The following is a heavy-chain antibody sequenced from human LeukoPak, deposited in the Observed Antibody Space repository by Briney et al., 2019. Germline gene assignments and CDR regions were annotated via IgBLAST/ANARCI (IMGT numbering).Heavy chain of an antibody. CDR2: ITGNTGNT. V-gene: IGHV3-23*01. J-gene: IGHJ4*02. Sequence: TGGSVRLSCAASGFTFSFYAMSWVRQAPGKRMEWVAGITGNTGNTYHADSVKGRFTISRDNSKNTLFLQMYSLRAEDTAVYYCARDHTVGQWPTHFDYWGQGTLVTVSS. D-gene: IGHD6-19*01. CDR3: ARDHTVGQWPTHFDY. CDR1: GFTFSFYA.